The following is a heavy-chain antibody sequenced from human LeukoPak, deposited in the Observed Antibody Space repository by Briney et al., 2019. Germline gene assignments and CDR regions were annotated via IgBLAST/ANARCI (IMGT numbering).Heavy chain of an antibody. Sequence: GGSLRLSCVASGFTFSSYVMHWVRQAPGKGLEGVAVISYDGSNKYYADSVKGRFTISRDNFKNTLYLQMNSLRAEDTAVYYCAKDLSDDYSFDYWGQGTLVTASS. CDR1: GFTFSSYV. CDR3: AKDLSDDYSFDY. D-gene: IGHD4-11*01. V-gene: IGHV3-30*18. CDR2: ISYDGSNK. J-gene: IGHJ4*02.